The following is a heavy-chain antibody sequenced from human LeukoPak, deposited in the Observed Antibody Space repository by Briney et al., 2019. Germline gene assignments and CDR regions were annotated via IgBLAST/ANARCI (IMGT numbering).Heavy chain of an antibody. Sequence: SETLSLTCTVSGGSISGSSYYWGWIRQPPGKGLEWIGTIYYRGNTYYNPSLKSRVSISVDTSKNQFSLSLRSVTAADTAVYYCARDRGYSYGYNEYDYWGQGTLVTVSS. CDR1: GGSISGSSYY. J-gene: IGHJ4*02. CDR3: ARDRGYSYGYNEYDY. V-gene: IGHV4-39*07. CDR2: IYYRGNT. D-gene: IGHD5-18*01.